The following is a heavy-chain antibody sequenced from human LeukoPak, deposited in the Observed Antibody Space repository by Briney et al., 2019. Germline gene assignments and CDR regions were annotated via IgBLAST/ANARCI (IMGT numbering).Heavy chain of an antibody. CDR2: IYYNGDT. V-gene: IGHV4-59*01. CDR1: GGSISTYY. J-gene: IGHJ6*02. Sequence: KPSETLSLTCTVPGGSISTYYWSWIRQPPGKGLEWIGFIYYNGDTDYNPSLKSRVTISVDTSMNQFSLKLRSVTAADTAVYYCGGGLYYYYGMDVWGQGTTVTVSS. D-gene: IGHD2-15*01. CDR3: GGGLYYYYGMDV.